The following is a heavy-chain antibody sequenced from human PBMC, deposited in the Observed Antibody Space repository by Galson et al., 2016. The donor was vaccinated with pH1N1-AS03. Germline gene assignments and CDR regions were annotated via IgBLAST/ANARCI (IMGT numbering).Heavy chain of an antibody. Sequence: SVKVSCKAPGYTFTNHAIHWVRRAPGQSLEWMGWISAGSGDTRYSQKLQGRVTITRETYASTAYMELSSLTSEDTAVYYCVREDRYGDFFYFDYWGQGSLVTVSS. V-gene: IGHV1-3*01. CDR2: ISAGSGDT. CDR3: VREDRYGDFFYFDY. J-gene: IGHJ4*02. D-gene: IGHD4-17*01. CDR1: GYTFTNHA.